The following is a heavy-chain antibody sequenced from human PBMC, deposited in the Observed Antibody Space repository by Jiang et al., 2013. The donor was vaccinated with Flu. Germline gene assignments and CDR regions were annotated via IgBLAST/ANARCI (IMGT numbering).Heavy chain of an antibody. V-gene: IGHV1-2*02. Sequence: SGAEVKKPGASVKVSCKASGYTFTGYYIHWVRQAPGQGLEWMGWINPNNDGTYYAQKFQGRVTMTRDTSISTAYMELSRLRFDDTAIYYCARNLDRGYSYGFSSAHWGQGTLVTVSS. CDR2: INPNNDGT. J-gene: IGHJ4*02. D-gene: IGHD5-18*01. CDR1: GYTFTGYY. CDR3: ARNLDRGYSYGFSSAH.